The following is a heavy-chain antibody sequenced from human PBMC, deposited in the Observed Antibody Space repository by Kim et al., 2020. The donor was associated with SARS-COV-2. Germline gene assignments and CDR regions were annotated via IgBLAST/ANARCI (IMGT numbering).Heavy chain of an antibody. J-gene: IGHJ4*02. CDR1: GGSISSSSYY. CDR3: ARGVGATRAGPPHNY. CDR2: IYYSGST. D-gene: IGHD1-26*01. Sequence: SETLSLTCTVSGGSISSSSYYWGWIRQPPGKGLEWIGSIYYSGSTYYNPSLKSRVTISVDTSKNQFSLKLSSVTAADTAVYYCARGVGATRAGPPHNYWGQGTLVTVSS. V-gene: IGHV4-39*01.